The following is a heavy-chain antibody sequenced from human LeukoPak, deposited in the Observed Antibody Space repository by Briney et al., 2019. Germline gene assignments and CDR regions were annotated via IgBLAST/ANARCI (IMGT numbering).Heavy chain of an antibody. CDR1: GFTFRTYW. CDR2: IGAAGSTI. CDR3: ARDSSTYAGPPDY. J-gene: IGHJ4*02. D-gene: IGHD2-2*01. Sequence: PGGSLRLSCAVSGFTFRTYWMHWVRQAPGKGLEWVSYIGAAGSTIYYADSVKGRFTISRDNAKNSLFLQMNSLRAEDTAVYYCARDSSTYAGPPDYWGQGTLVTVSS. V-gene: IGHV3-48*01.